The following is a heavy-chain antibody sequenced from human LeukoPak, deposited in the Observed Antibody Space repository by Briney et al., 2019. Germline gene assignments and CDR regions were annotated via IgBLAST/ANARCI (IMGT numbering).Heavy chain of an antibody. CDR3: ARGDYYDSSGYLAWYFDL. CDR1: GYTFTSYG. D-gene: IGHD3-22*01. CDR2: ISAYNGNT. J-gene: IGHJ2*01. V-gene: IGHV1-18*01. Sequence: ASVKVSCTASGYTFTSYGISWVRQAPGQGLEWMGWISAYNGNTNYAQKLQGGVTMTTDTSTSTAYMELRSLRSDDTAVYYCARGDYYDSSGYLAWYFDLWGRGTLVTVSS.